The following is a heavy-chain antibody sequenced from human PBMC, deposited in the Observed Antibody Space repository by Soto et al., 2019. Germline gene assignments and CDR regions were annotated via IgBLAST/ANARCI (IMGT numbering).Heavy chain of an antibody. V-gene: IGHV1-69*13. J-gene: IGHJ5*02. CDR3: ARAYSSSKTFYNWFDP. Sequence: ASVKVSCKASGGTFSSYAISWVRQAPGQGLEWMGGIIPIFGTANYAQKFQGRVTITADESTSTAYMELSSLRSEDTAVYYCARAYSSSKTFYNWFDPWGQGTLVTVSS. CDR1: GGTFSSYA. D-gene: IGHD6-6*01. CDR2: IIPIFGTA.